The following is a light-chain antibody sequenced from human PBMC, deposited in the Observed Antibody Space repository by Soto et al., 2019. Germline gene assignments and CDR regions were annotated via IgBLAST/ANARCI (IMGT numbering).Light chain of an antibody. V-gene: IGLV2-14*01. Sequence: QSALTQPASVSGSPGQSITMSCTGTTSDIGDYNYVSWYQQHPGKAPKLMIYEVSNRPSGVSNRFSGSKSGNTASLTISGLQAEDEADYYCSSYTASSTRVFGTGTKVTVL. CDR2: EVS. CDR3: SSYTASSTRV. CDR1: TSDIGDYNY. J-gene: IGLJ1*01.